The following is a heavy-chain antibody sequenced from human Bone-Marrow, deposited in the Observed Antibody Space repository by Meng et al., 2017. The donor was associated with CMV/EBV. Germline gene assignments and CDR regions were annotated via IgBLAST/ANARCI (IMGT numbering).Heavy chain of an antibody. D-gene: IGHD2-2*01. Sequence: GGSLRLSCAASGFTFSSYAMSWVRQAPGKGLEWVSAISGSGGSTYYADSVKGRFTISRDNSKNTLYLQMNSLRAEDTAVYYCAKDIVDCSSTSCQYYYYYYGMDVWGQGTTVTVSS. V-gene: IGHV3-23*01. CDR3: AKDIVDCSSTSCQYYYYYYGMDV. CDR2: ISGSGGST. CDR1: GFTFSSYA. J-gene: IGHJ6*02.